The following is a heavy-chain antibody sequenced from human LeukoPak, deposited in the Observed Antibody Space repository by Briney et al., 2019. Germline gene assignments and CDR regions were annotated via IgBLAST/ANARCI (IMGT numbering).Heavy chain of an antibody. CDR3: AGDSTVGYFDY. CDR1: GFTFSSYA. Sequence: GGSLRLSCAASGFTFSSYAMSWVRQAPGKGLEWVSPICASAGSTYYADSVNGRFTISRHNSNNTLYLQMNSLSAEDTAVYYCAGDSTVGYFDYWGQGTLVTVSS. V-gene: IGHV3-23*01. CDR2: ICASAGST. J-gene: IGHJ4*02. D-gene: IGHD2-8*02.